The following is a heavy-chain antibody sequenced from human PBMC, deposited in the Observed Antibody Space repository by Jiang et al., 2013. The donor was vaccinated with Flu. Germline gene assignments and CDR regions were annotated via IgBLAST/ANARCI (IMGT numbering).Heavy chain of an antibody. J-gene: IGHJ4*02. D-gene: IGHD5-18*01. Sequence: SGYTFTSYAMNWVRQAPGQGLEWMGWINTNTGNPTYAQGFTGRFVFSLDTSVSTAYLQISSLKAEDTAVYYCAALPGYSYAFPVDYWGQGTLVTVSS. CDR3: AALPGYSYAFPVDY. CDR1: GYTFTSYA. V-gene: IGHV7-4-1*02. CDR2: INTNTGNP.